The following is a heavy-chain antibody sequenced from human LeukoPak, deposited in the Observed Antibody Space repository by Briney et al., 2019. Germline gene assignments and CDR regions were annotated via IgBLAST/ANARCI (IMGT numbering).Heavy chain of an antibody. CDR2: INPTSGAT. CDR3: AREGGATGTHFDY. J-gene: IGHJ4*02. Sequence: ASVKVSCKASGYRFTGYYMHWVQQAPGQGPEWMGWINPTSGATRYAQKFQDRVTMTRNTSIATDYMELTRLTSDDTAVYYCAREGGATGTHFDYWGQGTLVTVSS. V-gene: IGHV1-2*02. CDR1: GYRFTGYY. D-gene: IGHD1-26*01.